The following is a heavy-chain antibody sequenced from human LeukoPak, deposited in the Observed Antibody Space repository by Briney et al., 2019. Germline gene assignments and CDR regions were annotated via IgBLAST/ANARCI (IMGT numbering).Heavy chain of an antibody. CDR3: ARDPRTTVTTSYYYYGMDV. D-gene: IGHD4-17*01. J-gene: IGHJ6*04. CDR2: INHSGST. Sequence: SETLSLTCAVYGGSFSGYYWSWIRQPPGKGLEWIEEINHSGSTNYNPSLKSRVTISVDTSKNQFSLKLSSVTAADTAVYYCARDPRTTVTTSYYYYGMDVWGKGTTVTVSS. CDR1: GGSFSGYY. V-gene: IGHV4-34*01.